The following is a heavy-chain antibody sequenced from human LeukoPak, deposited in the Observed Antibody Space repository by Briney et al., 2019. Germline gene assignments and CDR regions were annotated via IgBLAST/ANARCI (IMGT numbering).Heavy chain of an antibody. CDR1: GYTFTSYG. V-gene: IGHV1-18*01. CDR3: ASPYCSGGTCYAHDAFDI. Sequence: GASVKVSCKASGYTFTSYGISWVRQAPGKGLEWMGWIGVYNGNTNYAQKLQGRVTMTTDTCTGRAYLELRSLRSDDTAVYYCASPYCSGGTCYAHDAFDIWGQGTMVTVYS. D-gene: IGHD2-15*01. CDR2: IGVYNGNT. J-gene: IGHJ3*02.